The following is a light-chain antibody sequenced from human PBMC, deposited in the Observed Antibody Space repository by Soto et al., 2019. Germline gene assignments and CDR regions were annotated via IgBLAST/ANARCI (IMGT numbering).Light chain of an antibody. CDR1: QSVSSTS. Sequence: EIVLTQSPGTLSLSPGERATLSCRASQSVSSTSLAWYQQKPGQAPRLLMYGVSSRATGIPDRFSGSGSGTDFTLTINRLEHEDFAVYFCQQYDSSVWTFGQGTKVDIK. CDR2: GVS. V-gene: IGKV3-20*01. J-gene: IGKJ1*01. CDR3: QQYDSSVWT.